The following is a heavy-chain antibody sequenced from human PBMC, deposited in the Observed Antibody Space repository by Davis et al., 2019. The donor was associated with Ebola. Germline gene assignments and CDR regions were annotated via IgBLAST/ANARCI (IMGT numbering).Heavy chain of an antibody. J-gene: IGHJ4*02. Sequence: GSLRLSCAVYGGSFSGYYWSWIRQPPGKGLEWIGYIFHSGGTFYTPSLKSRLTISVDTSKNQFSLKLSSVTAADTAVYYCARGALIAAAGTGKDFDYWGQGTLVTVSS. D-gene: IGHD6-13*01. V-gene: IGHV4-34*01. CDR3: ARGALIAAAGTGKDFDY. CDR2: IFHSGGT. CDR1: GGSFSGYY.